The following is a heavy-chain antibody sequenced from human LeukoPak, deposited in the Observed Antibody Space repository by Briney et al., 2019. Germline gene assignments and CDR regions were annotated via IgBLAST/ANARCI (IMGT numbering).Heavy chain of an antibody. CDR2: IYYSGST. Sequence: SSETLSLTCTVSGGSISSYYWSWIRQPPGKGLEWIGYIYYSGSTNYNPSLKSRVTISVDTSKNQFSLKLSSVTAADTAVYYCARAGGDSAAAGGRWVNWDYYYYYGMDVWGQGTTVTVSS. V-gene: IGHV4-59*01. D-gene: IGHD6-13*01. J-gene: IGHJ6*02. CDR3: ARAGGDSAAAGGRWVNWDYYYYYGMDV. CDR1: GGSISSYY.